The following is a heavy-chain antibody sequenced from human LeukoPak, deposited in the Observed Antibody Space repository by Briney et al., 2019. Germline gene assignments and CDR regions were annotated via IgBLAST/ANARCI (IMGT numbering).Heavy chain of an antibody. J-gene: IGHJ5*02. CDR3: ARHNTMMVFDP. V-gene: IGHV1-69*04. Sequence: SVKVSCKASGGTFSSYAISWVRQAPGQGLEWMGRIIPILGIANYAQKFQGRVTITADKSTSTAYMELSSLRSEDTAVYYCARHNTMMVFDPWGQGTLVTASS. D-gene: IGHD3-22*01. CDR1: GGTFSSYA. CDR2: IIPILGIA.